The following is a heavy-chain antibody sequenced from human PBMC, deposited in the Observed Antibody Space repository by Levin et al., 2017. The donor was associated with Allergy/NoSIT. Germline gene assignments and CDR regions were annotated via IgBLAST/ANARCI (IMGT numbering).Heavy chain of an antibody. CDR1: GGSISSSSYY. CDR3: ASYSSSWRYFDY. V-gene: IGHV4-39*01. CDR2: IYYSGST. J-gene: IGHJ4*02. Sequence: SQTLSLTCTVSGGSISSSSYYWGWIRQPPGKGLEWIGNIYYSGSTYYNPSLKSRVTISVDTSKNQFSLKLSSVTAADTAVYHCASYSSSWRYFDYWGQGTLVTVSS. D-gene: IGHD6-13*01.